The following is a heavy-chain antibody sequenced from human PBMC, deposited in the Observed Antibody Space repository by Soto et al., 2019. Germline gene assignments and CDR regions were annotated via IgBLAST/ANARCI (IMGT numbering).Heavy chain of an antibody. Sequence: VKVSCKASGGTFSSYAISWVRQAPGQGLEWMGGIIPIFGTANYAQKFQGRVTITADESTSTAYMELSSLRSEGTAVYYCARDLIGGARFYYYGMDVWGQGTLVTVSS. J-gene: IGHJ6*02. CDR1: GGTFSSYA. CDR2: IIPIFGTA. CDR3: ARDLIGGARFYYYGMDV. V-gene: IGHV1-69*01. D-gene: IGHD3-10*01.